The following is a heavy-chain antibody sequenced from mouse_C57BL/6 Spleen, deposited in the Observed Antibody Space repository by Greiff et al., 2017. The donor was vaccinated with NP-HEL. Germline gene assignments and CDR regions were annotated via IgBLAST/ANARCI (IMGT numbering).Heavy chain of an antibody. CDR3: ALDYDWFAY. V-gene: IGHV1-82*01. J-gene: IGHJ3*01. D-gene: IGHD2-4*01. CDR1: GYAFSSSW. Sequence: VQRVESGPELVKPGASVKISCKASGYAFSSSWMNWVKQRPGKGLEWIGRIYPGDGDTNYNGKFKGKATLTADKSSSTAYMQLSSLTSEDSAVYFCALDYDWFAYWGQGTLVTVSA. CDR2: IYPGDGDT.